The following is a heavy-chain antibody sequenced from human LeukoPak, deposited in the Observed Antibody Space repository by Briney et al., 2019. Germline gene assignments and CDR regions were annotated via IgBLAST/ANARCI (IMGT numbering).Heavy chain of an antibody. Sequence: PGGSLRLSWQASGFTFDIFAMHWVRQLQGRARGWAQGISWNSGSIGYADSVKGRFTISRDNAKNSLYLQMNSLRAEDTALYYCAKAYYYDSSGFWFDPWGQGTLVTVSS. J-gene: IGHJ5*02. D-gene: IGHD3-22*01. CDR1: GFTFDIFA. CDR2: ISWNSGSI. V-gene: IGHV3-9*01. CDR3: AKAYYYDSSGFWFDP.